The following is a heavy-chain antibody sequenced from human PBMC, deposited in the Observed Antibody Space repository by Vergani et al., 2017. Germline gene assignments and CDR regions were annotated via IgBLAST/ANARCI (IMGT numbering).Heavy chain of an antibody. D-gene: IGHD3-10*01. CDR2: INHSGST. CDR1: GGSFSGYY. CDR3: ARVNLWFGELSDY. V-gene: IGHV4-34*01. Sequence: QVQLQQWGAGLLKPSETLSLPCAVYGGSFSGYYWTWIRQPPGKGLEWIGEINHSGSTNYNPTLKSRVTISVDTSKNQFSLKLSSVTAADPAVYYCARVNLWFGELSDYWGQGTLVTVSS. J-gene: IGHJ4*02.